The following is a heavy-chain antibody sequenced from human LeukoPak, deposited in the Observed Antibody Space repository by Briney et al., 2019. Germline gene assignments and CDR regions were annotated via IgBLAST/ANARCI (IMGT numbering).Heavy chain of an antibody. D-gene: IGHD3-10*01. V-gene: IGHV3-9*01. J-gene: IGHJ3*02. CDR1: GFTFSSYG. Sequence: GGSLRLSCAASGFTFSSYGMHWVRQAPGKGLEWVSGISWNSGSIGYADSVKGRFTISRDNAKNSLYLQMNSLRAEDTALYYCAKDLLPKLLWFGEDAFDIWGQGTMVTVSS. CDR2: ISWNSGSI. CDR3: AKDLLPKLLWFGEDAFDI.